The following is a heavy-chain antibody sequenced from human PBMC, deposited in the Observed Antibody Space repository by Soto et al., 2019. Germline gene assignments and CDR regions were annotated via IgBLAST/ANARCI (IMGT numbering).Heavy chain of an antibody. Sequence: PVGSLRLSCAASGFTFSNFVMRWVRQTPGKGLEWVSTITDTGGDTCYTDSVKGRFTISRDNSKNTLYLQMTSLRAEDTALYYCTKASSDRHHMDVWGQGTTVTVS. J-gene: IGHJ6*02. CDR1: GFTFSNFV. CDR3: TKASSDRHHMDV. V-gene: IGHV3-23*01. CDR2: ITDTGGDT.